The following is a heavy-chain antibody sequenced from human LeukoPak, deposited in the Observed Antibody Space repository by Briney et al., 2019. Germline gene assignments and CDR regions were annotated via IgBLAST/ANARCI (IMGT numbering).Heavy chain of an antibody. Sequence: GGSLRLSCAASGFTFSSSAMSWVRQVPGKGLEWVSDISASGGSTSYADSVRGRFTISRDNAKNTLYVQMNSLRAEDTALYYCARDFSYSSSWYALVPYYYGMHVWRQETTVTVSS. CDR1: GFTFSSSA. CDR2: ISASGGST. CDR3: ARDFSYSSSWYALVPYYYGMHV. V-gene: IGHV3-23*01. J-gene: IGHJ6*02. D-gene: IGHD6-13*01.